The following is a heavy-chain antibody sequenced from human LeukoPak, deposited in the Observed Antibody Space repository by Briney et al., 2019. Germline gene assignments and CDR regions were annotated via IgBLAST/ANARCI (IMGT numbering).Heavy chain of an antibody. Sequence: PSETLSLTCAVSGGSISSGGYYWSWIRQPPGKGLEWIGEINHSGSTNYNPSLKSRVTISVDTSKNQFSLKLSSVTAADTAVYYCARGQVGDDSSGYYVETSVRDRYYGMDVWGQGTTVTVSS. CDR3: ARGQVGDDSSGYYVETSVRDRYYGMDV. V-gene: IGHV4-34*01. J-gene: IGHJ6*02. D-gene: IGHD3-22*01. CDR2: INHSGST. CDR1: GGSISSGGYY.